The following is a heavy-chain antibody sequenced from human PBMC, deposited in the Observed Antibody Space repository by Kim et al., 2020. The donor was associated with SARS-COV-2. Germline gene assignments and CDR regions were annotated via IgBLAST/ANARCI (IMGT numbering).Heavy chain of an antibody. V-gene: IGHV3-23*01. J-gene: IGHJ4*02. CDR1: GFTFSSST. CDR3: ASPRAGGY. CDR2: TSPSGSST. Sequence: GGSLRLSCAASGFTFSSSTMTWVRQAPGKGLEWVSATSPSGSSTYYADSVKGRFTISRDTSKNTLYLQMNILRAEDTALYYCASPRAGGYWGQGTLVTVSS. D-gene: IGHD3-10*01.